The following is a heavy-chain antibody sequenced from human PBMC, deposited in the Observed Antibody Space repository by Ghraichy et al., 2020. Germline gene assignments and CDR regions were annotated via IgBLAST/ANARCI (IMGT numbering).Heavy chain of an antibody. CDR2: IRYDGSNK. J-gene: IGHJ4*02. Sequence: GGSLRLSCAASGFTFSSYGMHWVRQAPGKGLEWVAFIRYDGSNKYYADSVKGRFTISRDNSKNTLYLQMNSLRAEDTAVYYCAETLSPRDSGWGQGTLVTVSS. V-gene: IGHV3-30*02. CDR1: GFTFSSYG. D-gene: IGHD5-24*01. CDR3: AETLSPRDSG.